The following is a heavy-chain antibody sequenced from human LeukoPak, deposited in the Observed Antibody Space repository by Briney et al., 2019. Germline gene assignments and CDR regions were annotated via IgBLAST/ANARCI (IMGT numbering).Heavy chain of an antibody. CDR2: IYSGGNT. CDR1: GGSIGTNTYY. V-gene: IGHV3-53*01. Sequence: ETLSLTCTVSGGSIGTNTYYWGWIRQAPGKGLEWVSFIYSGGNTHYSDSVKGRFTISRDNSKNTLYLQMNSLRADDTAVYYCARRAGEYSHPYDYWGQGTLVTVSS. D-gene: IGHD4-17*01. CDR3: ARRAGEYSHPYDY. J-gene: IGHJ4*02.